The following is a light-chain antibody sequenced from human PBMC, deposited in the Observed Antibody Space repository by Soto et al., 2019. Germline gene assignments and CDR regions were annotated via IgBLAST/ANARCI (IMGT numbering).Light chain of an antibody. Sequence: QSVLTQPPSVSAAPGQKVTISCSGSSSNIGNNYVSWYQQLPGTAPKLLIYENNKRPSGIPDRFSGSKSGTSATLGITGLQTGDEADYYCTTSDSILTAPFHVSGTGTKVTDL. CDR1: SSNIGNNY. V-gene: IGLV1-51*02. CDR2: ENN. CDR3: TTSDSILTAPFHV. J-gene: IGLJ1*01.